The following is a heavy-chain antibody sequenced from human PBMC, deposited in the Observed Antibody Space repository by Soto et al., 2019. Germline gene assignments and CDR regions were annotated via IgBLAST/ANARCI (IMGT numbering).Heavy chain of an antibody. D-gene: IGHD3-16*01. CDR2: SSSGSDTI. CDR1: GFTFSDYY. Sequence: QVQLVESGGGLVKPGGSLRLSCAASGFTFSDYYMSWIRQAPGKGLEWVSYSSSGSDTIYYADSVKGRFTISRDNAKKSLYLQMNSLGAEDTAVYYCARGEYLWGSPAYDWGQGTLVTVSS. V-gene: IGHV3-11*01. J-gene: IGHJ4*02. CDR3: ARGEYLWGSPAYD.